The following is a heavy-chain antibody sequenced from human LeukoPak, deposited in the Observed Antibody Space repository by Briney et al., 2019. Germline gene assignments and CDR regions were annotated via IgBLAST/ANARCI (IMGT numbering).Heavy chain of an antibody. CDR3: AGTYYDILTGYYYYMDV. D-gene: IGHD3-9*01. CDR1: GGSISSHY. V-gene: IGHV4-59*11. CDR2: IYYSGST. J-gene: IGHJ6*03. Sequence: SETLSLTCTVFGGSISSHYWSWIRQPPGKGLEWIGYIYYSGSTNYNPSLKSRVTISVDTSKNQFSLKLSSVTAADTAVYYCAGTYYDILTGYYYYMDVWGKGTTVTVSS.